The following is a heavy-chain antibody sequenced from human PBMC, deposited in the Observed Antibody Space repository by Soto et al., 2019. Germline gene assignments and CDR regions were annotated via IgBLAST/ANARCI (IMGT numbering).Heavy chain of an antibody. CDR3: ARGGYSSGLDY. D-gene: IGHD6-19*01. J-gene: IGHJ4*02. CDR1: GFTFGTNW. V-gene: IGHV3-74*01. CDR2: INTDGCTT. Sequence: EVQLVESGGGLIQPGGSLKLSCAASGFTFGTNWMHWVRQVPGKGLEWVSQINTDGCTTSYADSVKGRFTISRDNAKFTLYLQMNSLRAEDTAVYYCARGGYSSGLDYWGQGTLVTVSS.